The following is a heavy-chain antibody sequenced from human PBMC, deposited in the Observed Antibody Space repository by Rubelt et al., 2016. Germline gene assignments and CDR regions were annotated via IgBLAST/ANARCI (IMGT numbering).Heavy chain of an antibody. Sequence: SISSGYYWGWIRQPPGKGLEWIGSIYHSGSTYYNPSLKSRVTISVDTSKNQFSLKLRSVTAADTAVYYCARYPGRWLVQYYFDYWGQGTLVTVSS. CDR1: SISSGYY. V-gene: IGHV4-38-2*01. D-gene: IGHD6-19*01. CDR2: IYHSGST. J-gene: IGHJ4*02. CDR3: ARYPGRWLVQYYFDY.